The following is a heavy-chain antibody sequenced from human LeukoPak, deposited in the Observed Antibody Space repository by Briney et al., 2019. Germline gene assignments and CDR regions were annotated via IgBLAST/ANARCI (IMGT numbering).Heavy chain of an antibody. CDR2: INPNNGGT. CDR1: GYTFTGYY. J-gene: IGHJ4*02. V-gene: IGHV1-2*06. CDR3: ARDLSGWYGDFDY. Sequence: APVKVSCKASGYTFTGYYIHWVRQAPGQGLEWMGRINPNNGGTNYAQKFQGRVTMTRDTSISTAYMELSRLRSDDTAVYYCARDLSGWYGDFDYWGQGTLVTVSS. D-gene: IGHD6-19*01.